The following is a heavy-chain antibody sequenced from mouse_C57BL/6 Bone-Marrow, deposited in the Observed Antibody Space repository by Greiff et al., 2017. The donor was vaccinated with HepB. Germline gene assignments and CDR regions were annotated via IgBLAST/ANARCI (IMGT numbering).Heavy chain of an antibody. CDR3: ARPGSYYYGSSPWFAY. V-gene: IGHV4-1*01. D-gene: IGHD1-1*01. Sequence: EVKLLESGGGLVQPGGSLKLSCAASGIDFSRYWMSWVRRAPGKGLEWIGEINPDSSTINYAPSLKDKFIISRDNAKNTLYLQMSKVRSEDTALYYCARPGSYYYGSSPWFAYWGQGTLVTVSA. CDR1: GIDFSRYW. CDR2: INPDSSTI. J-gene: IGHJ3*01.